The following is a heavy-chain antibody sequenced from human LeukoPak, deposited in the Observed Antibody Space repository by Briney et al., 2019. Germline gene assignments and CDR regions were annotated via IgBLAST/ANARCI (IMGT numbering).Heavy chain of an antibody. J-gene: IGHJ2*01. CDR1: GGSIISSSYY. CDR3: ARDGLLVVPAAIGFWYFDL. Sequence: SETLSLTCTVSGGSIISSSYYWGWIRQSPGKGLEWIGNIYYSGSTYYNPSLKSRVTMSVDTSKNQFSLKLSSVTAADTAVYYCARDGLLVVPAAIGFWYFDLWGRGTLVTVSS. V-gene: IGHV4-39*07. CDR2: IYYSGST. D-gene: IGHD2-2*02.